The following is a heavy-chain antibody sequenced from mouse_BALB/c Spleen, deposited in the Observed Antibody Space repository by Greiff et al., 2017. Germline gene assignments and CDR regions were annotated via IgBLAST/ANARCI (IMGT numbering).Heavy chain of an antibody. Sequence: EVKLVESGGGLVKPGGSLKLSCAASGFTFSSYTMSWVRQTPEKRLEWVATISSGGSYTYYPDSVKGRFTISRDNAKNTLYLQMSSLKSEDTAMYYCTRDDGNYYAYWGQGTLVTVSA. V-gene: IGHV5-6-4*01. D-gene: IGHD2-1*01. J-gene: IGHJ3*01. CDR2: ISSGGSYT. CDR3: TRDDGNYYAY. CDR1: GFTFSSYT.